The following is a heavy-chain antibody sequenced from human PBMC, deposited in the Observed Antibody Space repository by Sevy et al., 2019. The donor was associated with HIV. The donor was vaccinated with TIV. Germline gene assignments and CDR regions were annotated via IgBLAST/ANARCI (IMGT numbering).Heavy chain of an antibody. D-gene: IGHD3-22*01. CDR2: IYWNDDR. CDR1: GFSLSTTEVG. Sequence: SGPTLVNPTQTLTLTCTFSGFSLSTTEVGVGWIRQPPGKALEWLALIYWNDDRRYSPSLKSRLTITKDTSKNQVVLTMTNMDPVDTATYYCAHTSYDTSGYYNHDAFDIWDQGTMVTVSS. V-gene: IGHV2-5*01. J-gene: IGHJ3*02. CDR3: AHTSYDTSGYYNHDAFDI.